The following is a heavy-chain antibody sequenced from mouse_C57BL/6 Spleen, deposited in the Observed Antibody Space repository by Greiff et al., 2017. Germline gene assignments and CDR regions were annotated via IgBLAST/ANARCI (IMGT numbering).Heavy chain of an antibody. CDR1: GYSITSGYY. J-gene: IGHJ4*01. Sequence: EVKVEESGPGLVKPSQSLSLTCSVTGYSITSGYYWNWIRQFPGNKLEWMGYISYDGSNNYNPSLKNRISITRDTSKNQFFLKLNSVTTEDTATYYCARDGRYYYAMDYWGQGTSVTVSS. CDR3: ARDGRYYYAMDY. V-gene: IGHV3-6*01. CDR2: ISYDGSN.